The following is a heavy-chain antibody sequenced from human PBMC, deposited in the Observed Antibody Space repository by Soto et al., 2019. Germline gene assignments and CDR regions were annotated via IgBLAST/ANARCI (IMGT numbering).Heavy chain of an antibody. CDR3: VTAAAGYYFDH. J-gene: IGHJ4*02. D-gene: IGHD6-13*01. Sequence: PGESLKISCTASGFTIIGYWMSWVRQAPGKGLEWVANIKQDGGEKIYVDSVKGRFTISRDNAKNSLFLQMISLRAEDTAVYYCVTAAAGYYFDHWGRGTLVTVSS. V-gene: IGHV3-7*01. CDR2: IKQDGGEK. CDR1: GFTIIGYW.